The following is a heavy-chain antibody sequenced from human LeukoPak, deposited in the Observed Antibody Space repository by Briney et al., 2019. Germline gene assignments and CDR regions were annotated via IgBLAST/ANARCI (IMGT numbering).Heavy chain of an antibody. Sequence: GGSLRLSCTASGFTFDYYTMSWFRQAPGKGLEWVSAISGSGGSTYYADSVKGRFTISRDNSKNTLYLQMNSLRAEDTAVYYCAKFPITMIVVVITFGYWGQGTLVTVSS. CDR2: ISGSGGST. CDR3: AKFPITMIVVVITFGY. D-gene: IGHD3-22*01. J-gene: IGHJ4*02. CDR1: GFTFDYYT. V-gene: IGHV3-23*01.